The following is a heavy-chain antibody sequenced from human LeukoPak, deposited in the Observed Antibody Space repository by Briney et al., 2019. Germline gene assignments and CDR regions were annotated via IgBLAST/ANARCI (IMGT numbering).Heavy chain of an antibody. Sequence: GGSLTLSCAASGFTFSSYAMSWVRQAPGKGLEWVSAISGSGGSTYYADSVKGRFTISRDNPKNTLYLQMNSLRAEDTAVYYCAKDIWGPCEDWSSSSSALDYWGQGTLVTVSS. D-gene: IGHD6-6*01. V-gene: IGHV3-23*01. CDR1: GFTFSSYA. CDR2: ISGSGGST. J-gene: IGHJ4*02. CDR3: AKDIWGPCEDWSSSSSALDY.